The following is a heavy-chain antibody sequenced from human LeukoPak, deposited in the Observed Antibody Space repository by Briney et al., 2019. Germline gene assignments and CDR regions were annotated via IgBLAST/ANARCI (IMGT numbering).Heavy chain of an antibody. CDR1: GYSFTSYW. CDR3: ARQGSSDYDYVWGSYRPRPLGPVLN. CDR2: IYPGDSDT. D-gene: IGHD3-16*02. V-gene: IGHV5-51*01. Sequence: GESLKISCKGSGYSFTSYWIGWVRQMPGKGLEWMGIIYPGDSDTRYNPSFQGQVTISADKSISTAYLQWSSLKASDTAMYYCARQGSSDYDYVWGSYRPRPLGPVLNWGQGTLVTVSS. J-gene: IGHJ4*02.